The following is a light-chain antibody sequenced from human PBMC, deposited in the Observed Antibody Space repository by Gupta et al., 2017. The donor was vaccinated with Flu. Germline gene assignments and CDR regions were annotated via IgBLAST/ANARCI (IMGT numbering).Light chain of an antibody. CDR3: SPWDASLTGGL. CDR1: SPNIGSNT. Sequence: ISCSGSSPNIGSNTVNWYQQLAGTAPKGLIYNDNYRLSGVPDLFSASKPGTSASLAGTGLHSEDDAYFSCSPWDASLTGGLFGGGTKLTLL. CDR2: NDN. V-gene: IGLV1-44*01. J-gene: IGLJ2*01.